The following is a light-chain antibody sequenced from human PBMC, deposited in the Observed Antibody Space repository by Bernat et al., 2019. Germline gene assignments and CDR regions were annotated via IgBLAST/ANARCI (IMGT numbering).Light chain of an antibody. CDR3: QAGDSSAGV. CDR2: QDD. J-gene: IGLJ3*02. V-gene: IGLV3-1*01. CDR1: RLGNKY. Sequence: SFDLTQPPSVSVSPGQTASITCTGDRLGNKYTCWYQQKPGQTPVVVIYQDDQRPSGIPERFSGSHSGNTATLTISGAQAMDEADYYCQAGDSSAGVFGGGTKLTVL.